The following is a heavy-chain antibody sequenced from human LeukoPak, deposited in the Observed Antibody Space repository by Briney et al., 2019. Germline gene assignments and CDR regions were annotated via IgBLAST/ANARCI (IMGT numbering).Heavy chain of an antibody. CDR1: GYTFTSYD. CDR3: AKSARGDGERLDY. D-gene: IGHD4-17*01. CDR2: MNPNSGNT. Sequence: ASVKVSCKASGYTFTSYDINWVRQATGQGLEWMGWMNPNSGNTGYAQKFQGRVTMTRNTSISTAYMELSSLRAEDTALYYCAKSARGDGERLDYWGQGTLVTVSS. V-gene: IGHV1-8*01. J-gene: IGHJ4*02.